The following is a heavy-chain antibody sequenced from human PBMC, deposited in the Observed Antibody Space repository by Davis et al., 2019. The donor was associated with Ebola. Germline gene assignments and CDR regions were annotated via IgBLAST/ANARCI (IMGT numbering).Heavy chain of an antibody. D-gene: IGHD3-3*01. CDR2: ISSSSSYI. V-gene: IGHV3-21*01. CDR3: ASEVTKAPWYYYGMDV. J-gene: IGHJ6*02. Sequence: PGGSLRLSCAASGFTFSSYSMNWVRQAPGKGLEWVSSISSSSSYIYYADSVKGRFTISRDNAKNSLYLQMNSLRAEDTAVYYCASEVTKAPWYYYGMDVWGQGTTVTVSS. CDR1: GFTFSSYS.